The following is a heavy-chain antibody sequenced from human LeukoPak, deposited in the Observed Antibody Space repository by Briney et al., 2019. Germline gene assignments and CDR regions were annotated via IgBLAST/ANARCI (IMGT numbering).Heavy chain of an antibody. Sequence: GGSLRLSRAASGFTFSSYGMHWVRQAPGKGLEWVAVISYDGSNKYYADSVKGRFTISRDNSKNTLYLQMNSLRAEDTAVYYCARGRDGSGSYYPTPDYWGQGTLVTVSS. J-gene: IGHJ4*02. CDR2: ISYDGSNK. CDR1: GFTFSSYG. D-gene: IGHD3-10*01. CDR3: ARGRDGSGSYYPTPDY. V-gene: IGHV3-30*03.